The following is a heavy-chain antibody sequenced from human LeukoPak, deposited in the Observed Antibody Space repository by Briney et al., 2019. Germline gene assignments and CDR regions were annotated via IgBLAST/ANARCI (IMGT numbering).Heavy chain of an antibody. CDR1: GFSFSYYW. J-gene: IGHJ4*02. V-gene: IGHV3-7*01. CDR3: AKDGPPYGSGSYPDY. Sequence: GGSLRLSCAASGFSFSYYWMHWVRQAPAKGLEWVANINQDGSRRSSVDSVKGRFAISRDNSKNTLYVQMNSLRAEDTAVYYCAKDGPPYGSGSYPDYWGQGTLVTASS. D-gene: IGHD3-10*01. CDR2: INQDGSRR.